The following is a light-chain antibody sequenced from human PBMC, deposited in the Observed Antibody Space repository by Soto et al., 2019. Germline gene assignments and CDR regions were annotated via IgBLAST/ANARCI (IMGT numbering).Light chain of an antibody. Sequence: DIQMTQSPSTLSGSVGDRVTITCRASQTISSWLAWYQQKPGKAPKLLIYKASTLTSGVPSRFSGSGSGTEFTLTISSLQPDDFATYYCQHYNSYSEAFGQWTKVDIK. CDR3: QHYNSYSEA. V-gene: IGKV1-5*03. CDR1: QTISSW. J-gene: IGKJ1*01. CDR2: KAS.